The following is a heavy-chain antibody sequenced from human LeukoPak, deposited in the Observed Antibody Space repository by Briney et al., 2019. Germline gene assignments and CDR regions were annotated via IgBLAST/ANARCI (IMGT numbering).Heavy chain of an antibody. D-gene: IGHD2-15*01. Sequence: GGSLRLSCAVSGFAFGSEAMSWVRQSPARGLEWVASISPGGGTTYYADYVKGRFTISRDNAKNTLYLQMNSLRAEDTALYYCATSARTYIGSSLDYWGQGTLVTVSS. J-gene: IGHJ4*02. CDR1: GFAFGSEA. CDR3: ATSARTYIGSSLDY. CDR2: ISPGGGTT. V-gene: IGHV3-23*01.